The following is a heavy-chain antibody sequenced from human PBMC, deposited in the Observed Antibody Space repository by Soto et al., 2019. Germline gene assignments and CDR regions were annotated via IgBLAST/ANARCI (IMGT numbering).Heavy chain of an antibody. J-gene: IGHJ6*02. CDR3: AGGVAATSKYYYYGMDV. CDR2: VIPIFGTA. D-gene: IGHD2-15*01. CDR1: GGTFSSYA. V-gene: IGHV1-69*01. Sequence: QVQLVQSGAEVKKPGSSVKVSCKASGGTFSSYAISWVRQAPGQGLEWMGGVIPIFGTANYAQKFQGRVTITADESTSTAYVELSSLRSEDTAVYYCAGGVAATSKYYYYGMDVWGQGTTVTVSS.